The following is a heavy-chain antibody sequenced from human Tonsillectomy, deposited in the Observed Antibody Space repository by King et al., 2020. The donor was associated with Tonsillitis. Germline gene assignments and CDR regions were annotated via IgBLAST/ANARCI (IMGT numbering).Heavy chain of an antibody. J-gene: IGHJ4*02. CDR1: GFTFSSYA. CDR2: ISGSGGST. D-gene: IGHD3-22*01. V-gene: IGHV3-23*04. Sequence: EVQLVESGGGLVQPGGSLRLSCAASGFTFSSYAMSWVRQAPGKGLEWVSAISGSGGSTYYADSVKGRFTISRDNSKNTLYLQMNSLSAEDTAVYYCAKLQYYYDSGLLSNFDYWGQGTLVTVSS. CDR3: AKLQYYYDSGLLSNFDY.